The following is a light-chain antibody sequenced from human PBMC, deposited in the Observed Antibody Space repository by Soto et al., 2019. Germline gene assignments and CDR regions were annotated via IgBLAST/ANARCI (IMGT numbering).Light chain of an antibody. CDR3: SSYAGSNNLV. CDR1: SSDVGAYNY. Sequence: QSALTQPPPASGSPGQSVTISCTGTSSDVGAYNYVSWYQQHPGKAPKLMIFEVSKRPSGVPDRFSGSKSGNTASLTVSGLLTEDEADYYCSSYAGSNNLVFGGGTKLTVL. J-gene: IGLJ2*01. CDR2: EVS. V-gene: IGLV2-8*01.